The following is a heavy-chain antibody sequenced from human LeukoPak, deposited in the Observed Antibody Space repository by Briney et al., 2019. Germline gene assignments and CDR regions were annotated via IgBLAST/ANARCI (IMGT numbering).Heavy chain of an antibody. V-gene: IGHV3-33*01. CDR2: IWNDGTYK. CDR1: GFTFSTYG. Sequence: GGSLRLSCAAAGFTFSTYGMHWVRQAPGKGLEWVAVIWNDGTYKYYADSVKGRFTISRDNSKDTLYLQMSSVRADDTAVYYCARAVSPFDYWGQGTLVTVSS. CDR3: ARAVSPFDY. D-gene: IGHD3-10*01. J-gene: IGHJ4*02.